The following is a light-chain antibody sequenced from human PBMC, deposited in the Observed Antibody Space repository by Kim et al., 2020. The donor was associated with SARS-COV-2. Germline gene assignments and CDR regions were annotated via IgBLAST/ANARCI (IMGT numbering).Light chain of an antibody. CDR1: QSITGW. V-gene: IGKV1-5*01. J-gene: IGKJ1*01. CDR2: DAS. CDR3: QHYNAYRT. Sequence: GDRVTITCRASQSITGWLAWYQQKPGKAPQLLIYDASNLESGVPSRFSGSGSGTEFTLTISSLHPDDFATYYCQHYNAYRTFGQGTKVDIK.